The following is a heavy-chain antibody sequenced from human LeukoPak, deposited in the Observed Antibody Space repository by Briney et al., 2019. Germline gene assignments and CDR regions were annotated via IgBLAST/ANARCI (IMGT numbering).Heavy chain of an antibody. D-gene: IGHD6-13*01. CDR2: INPNSGGT. CDR1: GYTFTDYY. Sequence: ASVKVSCKASGYTFTDYYMHWVRQAPGQGLEWMGWINPNSGGTNYAQSFQGRVTMTRDTSISTAYMDLSRLRSDDTAVYYCASGSSSWRIDYWGQGTLVTVSS. CDR3: ASGSSSWRIDY. J-gene: IGHJ4*02. V-gene: IGHV1-2*02.